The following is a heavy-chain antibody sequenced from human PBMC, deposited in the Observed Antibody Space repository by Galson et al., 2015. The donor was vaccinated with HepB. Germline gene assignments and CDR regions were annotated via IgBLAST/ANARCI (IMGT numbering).Heavy chain of an antibody. CDR2: IIPIFGTA. Sequence: SVKVSCKASGGTFSSYAISWVRQAPGQGLEWMGGIIPIFGTANYAQKFQGRVTITADESTSTAYMELSSLRSEDTAVYYCARRGSGSYYLYYYSVWTSGAKGPRSPSP. CDR1: GGTFSSYA. J-gene: IGHJ6*02. D-gene: IGHD1-26*01. CDR3: ARRGSGSYYLYYYSVWTS. V-gene: IGHV1-69*13.